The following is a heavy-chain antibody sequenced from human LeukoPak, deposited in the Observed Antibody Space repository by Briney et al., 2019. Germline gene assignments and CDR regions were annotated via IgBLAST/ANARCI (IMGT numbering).Heavy chain of an antibody. CDR3: AREWGHYYGSGSYNYGASDI. J-gene: IGHJ3*02. Sequence: TSETLSLTCAVYGGSFSGYYWSWIHQPPGKGLEWIGEINHSGSTNYNPSLKSRVTISVDTSKNQFSLKLSSVTAADTAVYYCAREWGHYYGSGSYNYGASDIWGQGTMVTVSS. D-gene: IGHD3-10*01. CDR2: INHSGST. V-gene: IGHV4-34*01. CDR1: GGSFSGYY.